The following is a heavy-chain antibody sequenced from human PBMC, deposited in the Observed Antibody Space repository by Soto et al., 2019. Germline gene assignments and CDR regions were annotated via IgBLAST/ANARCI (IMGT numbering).Heavy chain of an antibody. V-gene: IGHV1-18*01. CDR3: ARDAGGGSYLAY. J-gene: IGHJ4*02. D-gene: IGHD1-26*01. Sequence: QVQLVQSGGEVKKPGASVKVSCKPSGYTFTNYGISWVRQAPGQGLEWMGWISAFNGNTKYAQKFQGRVTLTTDTSTSTAYMELRSLRYDDTAVYYCARDAGGGSYLAYWGQGTLVTVSS. CDR2: ISAFNGNT. CDR1: GYTFTNYG.